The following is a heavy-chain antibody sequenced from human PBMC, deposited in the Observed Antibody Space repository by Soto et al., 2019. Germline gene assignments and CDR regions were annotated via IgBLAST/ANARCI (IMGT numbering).Heavy chain of an antibody. CDR1: GYTFTTAI. CDR2: IVVGSGNT. J-gene: IGHJ4*02. CDR3: ASGDYGDFAFY. Sequence: QMQLMQSGPVVKRPGTSVKVACKTTGYTFTTAIVQWVRQAPGRRLEWIGRIVVGSGNTNYAQRLEERVTITRDMSTSTAYMELSSLTSDDTALYYCASGDYGDFAFYWGQGTLVTVSS. D-gene: IGHD4-17*01. V-gene: IGHV1-58*01.